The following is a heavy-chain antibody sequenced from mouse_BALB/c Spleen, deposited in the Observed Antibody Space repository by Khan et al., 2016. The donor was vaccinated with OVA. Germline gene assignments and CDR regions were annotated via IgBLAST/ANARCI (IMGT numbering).Heavy chain of an antibody. V-gene: IGHV1-4*01. D-gene: IGHD1-1*01. CDR1: GYTFTSYT. CDR3: ARRTSLYSMDY. Sequence: QVQLQQSGAELARPGASVKMSCKASGYTFTSYTIHWVKQRPGQGLEWIGYITPRSSFTNYNQKFNDKATLTADKSSSTAYMQLSSLTSEDSAVYYCARRTSLYSMDYWGQGTSVTVSS. J-gene: IGHJ4*01. CDR2: ITPRSSFT.